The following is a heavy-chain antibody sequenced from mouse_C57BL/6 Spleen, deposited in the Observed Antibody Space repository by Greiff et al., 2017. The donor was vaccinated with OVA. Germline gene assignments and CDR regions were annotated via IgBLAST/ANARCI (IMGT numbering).Heavy chain of an antibody. V-gene: IGHV1-64*01. CDR2: IHPNSGST. CDR1: GYTFTSYW. CDR3: ARTPFTTVVAPFAD. Sequence: QVQLQQPGAELVKPGASVKLSCKASGYTFTSYWMHWVKQRPGQGLEWIGMIHPNSGSTNYNEKFKSKATLTVDKSSSTAYMQLSSLTSEDSAVYYCARTPFTTVVAPFADWGQGTMVTVSA. J-gene: IGHJ3*01. D-gene: IGHD1-1*01.